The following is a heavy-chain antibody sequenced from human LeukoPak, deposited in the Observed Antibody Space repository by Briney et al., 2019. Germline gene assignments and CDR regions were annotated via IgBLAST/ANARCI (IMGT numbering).Heavy chain of an antibody. CDR3: ARATTTDYYFHY. J-gene: IGHJ4*02. Sequence: ASVKISCKASGYTFTSYYMHWVRQAPGQGLEWMGIINPSGGSTSYAQKFQGRVTMTRDTSTSTIYMELSSLRYEDTAVYYCARATTTDYYFHYWGQGTLVTVSS. D-gene: IGHD1-7*01. CDR1: GYTFTSYY. V-gene: IGHV1-46*03. CDR2: INPSGGST.